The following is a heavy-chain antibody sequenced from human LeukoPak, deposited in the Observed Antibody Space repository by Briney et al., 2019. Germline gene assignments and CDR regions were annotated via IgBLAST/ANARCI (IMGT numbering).Heavy chain of an antibody. CDR1: GFTFSSYS. CDR2: ISSSSSYI. J-gene: IGHJ4*02. Sequence: PGGSLTLSCAASGFTFSSYSMNWVRQAPGKGLEWVSSISSSSSYIYYADSVKGRFTISRDNAKNSLYLQMNSLRAEDTAVYYCAKERRYPGYSYGYLDYWGQGTLVTVSS. D-gene: IGHD5-18*01. V-gene: IGHV3-21*01. CDR3: AKERRYPGYSYGYLDY.